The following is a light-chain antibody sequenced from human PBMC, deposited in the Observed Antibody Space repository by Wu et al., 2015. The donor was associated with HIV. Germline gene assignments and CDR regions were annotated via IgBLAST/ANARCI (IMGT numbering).Light chain of an antibody. Sequence: EVVLTQSPGTLSLSLGERATISCRASQSVSSNYLAWYQQKPGQTPSLLIYGVYKRATGIPARFSGSGSGTEFTLTINSMQSDDYADYYCQHHHDWQRTFGPGTKVKIK. V-gene: IGKV3D-20*02. J-gene: IGKJ1*01. CDR3: QHHHDWQRT. CDR1: QSVSSNY. CDR2: GVY.